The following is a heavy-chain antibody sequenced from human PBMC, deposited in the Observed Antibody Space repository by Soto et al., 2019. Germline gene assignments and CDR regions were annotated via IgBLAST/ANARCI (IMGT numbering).Heavy chain of an antibody. Sequence: GGSLRLSCAASGFSFVNYAMNWVRQAPGKGLEWVPGLSGSGTSTYYADSVKGRFTISRDNSRDTLFLQMNSLTADDTAVYYCAKATTNGGWFNPFDSWGQGALVTVSS. V-gene: IGHV3-23*01. CDR3: AKATTNGGWFNPFDS. J-gene: IGHJ4*02. CDR2: LSGSGTST. D-gene: IGHD6-19*01. CDR1: GFSFVNYA.